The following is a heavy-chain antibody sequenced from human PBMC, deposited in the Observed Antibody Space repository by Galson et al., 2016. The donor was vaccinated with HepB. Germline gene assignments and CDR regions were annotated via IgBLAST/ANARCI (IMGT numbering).Heavy chain of an antibody. D-gene: IGHD3-3*01. Sequence: SLRLSCAASGFTFSRQWMYWVRQAPGKGLAWVSQIKSDGSNINYADSVKGRFTTSRDNAGNTLYLQMNSLRAEDTAVYYCSTLRDFWSGWGQGTLVTVSP. V-gene: IGHV3-74*01. CDR1: GFTFSRQW. CDR3: STLRDFWSG. J-gene: IGHJ4*02. CDR2: IKSDGSNI.